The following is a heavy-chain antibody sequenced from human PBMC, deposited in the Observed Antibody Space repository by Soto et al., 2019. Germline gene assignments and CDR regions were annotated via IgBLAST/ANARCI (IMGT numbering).Heavy chain of an antibody. J-gene: IGHJ6*04. V-gene: IGHV5-10-1*01. CDR2: IDPSDSYT. D-gene: IGHD2-15*01. CDR1: RDSVTIYW. CDR3: ARLVFRRATGGLYYSYGMDV. Sequence: PGQSLKIPCKGCRDSVTIYWITGVLKMPGKGLEWMGRIDPSDSYTNYSPSFQGHVTISADKSISTAYLQWSSLKASDTAMYYCARLVFRRATGGLYYSYGMDVWGEATTVSVSS.